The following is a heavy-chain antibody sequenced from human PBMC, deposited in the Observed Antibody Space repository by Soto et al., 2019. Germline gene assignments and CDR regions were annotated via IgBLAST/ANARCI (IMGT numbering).Heavy chain of an antibody. CDR3: ARPYDNWFDP. D-gene: IGHD2-21*01. CDR2: IYYSGST. Sequence: SETLSLTCTVSGGYISSSSYYWGWIRQPPGKGLEWIGSIYYSGSTYYNPSLKSRVTISVDTSKNQFSLKLSSVTAADTAVYYCARPYDNWFDPWGQGTLVTVSS. CDR1: GGYISSSSYY. J-gene: IGHJ5*02. V-gene: IGHV4-39*01.